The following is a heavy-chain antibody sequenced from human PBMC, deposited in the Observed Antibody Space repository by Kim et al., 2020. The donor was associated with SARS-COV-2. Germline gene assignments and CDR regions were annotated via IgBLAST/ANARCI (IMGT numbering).Heavy chain of an antibody. J-gene: IGHJ5*02. V-gene: IGHV3-48*04. CDR1: GFTFSSYS. Sequence: GGSLRLSCAASGFTFSSYSMNWVRQAPGKGLEWVSYISSSSSTIYYADSVKGRFTISRDNAKNSLYLQMNSLRAEDTAVYYCAREDFDWLSRFWFDPWGQGTLVTVSS. D-gene: IGHD3-9*01. CDR2: ISSSSSTI. CDR3: AREDFDWLSRFWFDP.